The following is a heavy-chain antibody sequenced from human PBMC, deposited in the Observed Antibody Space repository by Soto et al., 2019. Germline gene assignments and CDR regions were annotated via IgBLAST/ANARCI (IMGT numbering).Heavy chain of an antibody. CDR2: IYYSGST. J-gene: IGHJ6*02. CDR1: GGSISSGGYY. D-gene: IGHD4-17*01. V-gene: IGHV4-31*03. CDR3: AREVGDYVNYYYYGMDV. Sequence: PSETLSLTCTVSGGSISSGGYYGSWIRQHPGKGLEWIGYIYYSGSTYYNPSLKSRVTISVDTSKNQFYLKLSSVTAADTAVYYCAREVGDYVNYYYYGMDVWGQGTTVTVSS.